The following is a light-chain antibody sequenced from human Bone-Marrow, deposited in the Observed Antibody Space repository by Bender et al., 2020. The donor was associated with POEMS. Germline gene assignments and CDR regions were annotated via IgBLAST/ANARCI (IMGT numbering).Light chain of an antibody. CDR3: CSLAPGSTLV. CDR2: DVS. J-gene: IGLJ3*02. Sequence: QSALSQPASVSGSPGQSITISCAGTSNDIGGYDFVSWYRQFPGEVPQLIIYDVSNRPSGVSNRFSGSKSANTASLTISGLQADDEADYYCCSLAPGSTLVFGGGTKLTVL. V-gene: IGLV2-14*03. CDR1: SNDIGGYDF.